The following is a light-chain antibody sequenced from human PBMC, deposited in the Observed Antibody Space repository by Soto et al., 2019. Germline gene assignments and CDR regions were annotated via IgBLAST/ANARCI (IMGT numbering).Light chain of an antibody. J-gene: IGLJ1*01. Sequence: QSALTQPASVSGSPGQSITISCTGTSSDIGDYDYVSWYQHLPGKAPKLLIFDVTHRPSGVSNRFSGSKSGSTASLTISGLQAEDEADYHCTSYTRDTALVFGTGTKVTVL. V-gene: IGLV2-14*01. CDR2: DVT. CDR3: TSYTRDTALV. CDR1: SSDIGDYDY.